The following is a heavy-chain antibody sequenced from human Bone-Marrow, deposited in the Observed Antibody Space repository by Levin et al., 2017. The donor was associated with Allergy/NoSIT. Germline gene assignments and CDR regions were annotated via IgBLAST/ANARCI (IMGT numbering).Heavy chain of an antibody. Sequence: SGESLKISCAASGFDFSTFHIHWVRQAPGKGLEWVSSISGSSSYIYYAESVRGRFTISRDNAKNSLYLQMTGLRAEDTAVYYCARLGTTFGTFLTEYYHGLDVWGQGTTVNVSS. CDR3: ARLGTTFGTFLTEYYHGLDV. D-gene: IGHD3-3*01. CDR2: ISGSSSYI. CDR1: GFDFSTFH. J-gene: IGHJ6*02. V-gene: IGHV3-21*06.